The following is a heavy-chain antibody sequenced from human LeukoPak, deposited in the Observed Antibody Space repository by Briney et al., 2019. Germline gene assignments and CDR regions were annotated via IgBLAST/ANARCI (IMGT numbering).Heavy chain of an antibody. CDR2: ISSSGSTI. CDR3: AAPKYYYDSSGYYYPLDY. CDR1: GFTFSDYY. D-gene: IGHD3-22*01. V-gene: IGHV3-11*01. J-gene: IGHJ4*02. Sequence: PGGSLRLSCAASGFTFSDYYMSWIRQAPGKGLEWVSYISSSGSTIYYADSVKGRFTISRDNAKNSLYLQMNSLRAEDTAVYYCAAPKYYYDSSGYYYPLDYWGQGTLVTVSS.